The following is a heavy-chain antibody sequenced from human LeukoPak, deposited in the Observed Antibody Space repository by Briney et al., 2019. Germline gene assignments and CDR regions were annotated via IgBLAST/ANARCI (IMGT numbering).Heavy chain of an antibody. CDR2: IYSGGST. D-gene: IGHD6-13*01. V-gene: IGHV3-53*05. CDR1: GLTVSSNY. J-gene: IGHJ4*02. Sequence: GGSLRLSCAASGLTVSSNYMTWVRQAPGKGLEWVSVIYSGGSTYYADSVKGRFTISRDNSKNSLYLQMNSLRAEDTALYYCAKDKFGGDQQLVRGYDYWGQGILVTVSS. CDR3: AKDKFGGDQQLVRGYDY.